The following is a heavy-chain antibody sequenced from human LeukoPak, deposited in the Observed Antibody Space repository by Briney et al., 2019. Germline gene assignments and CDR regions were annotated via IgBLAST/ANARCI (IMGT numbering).Heavy chain of an antibody. Sequence: SETLSLTCAVYGGPFSGYYWSWIRQPPGKGLEWIGEINHSGSTNYNPSLKSRVTISVDTSKDQFSLKLSSVTAADTAVYYCASVAYYYGSGSYRAYYYMDVWGKGTTVTVSS. V-gene: IGHV4-34*01. CDR3: ASVAYYYGSGSYRAYYYMDV. CDR2: INHSGST. D-gene: IGHD3-10*01. J-gene: IGHJ6*03. CDR1: GGPFSGYY.